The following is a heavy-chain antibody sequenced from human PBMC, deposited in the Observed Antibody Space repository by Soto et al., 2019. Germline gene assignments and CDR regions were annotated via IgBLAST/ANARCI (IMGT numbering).Heavy chain of an antibody. Sequence: GGSLRLSCAVSGFTFSSYGMHWVRQAPGKGLEWVAVISYDGSDKYFADSVKGRFTISRDNFKNTLYLQMNSLRAEDTAVYYCAKDLGYRGYDQYDVDYWGQGT. D-gene: IGHD5-12*01. V-gene: IGHV3-30*18. CDR3: AKDLGYRGYDQYDVDY. CDR2: ISYDGSDK. CDR1: GFTFSSYG. J-gene: IGHJ4*02.